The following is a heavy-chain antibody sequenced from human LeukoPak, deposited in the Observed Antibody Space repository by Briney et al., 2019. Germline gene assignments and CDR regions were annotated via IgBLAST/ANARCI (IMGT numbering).Heavy chain of an antibody. D-gene: IGHD6-19*01. V-gene: IGHV1-2*06. Sequence: GASVKVSCKASGYTFTGYYMHWVRQAPGQGLEWMGRINPNSGGTNYAQKFQGRVTMTRDTSISTAYMELSRLRSDDTAVYYCAREPRIAVAGTIYYYYMDVWGKGTTAPSP. CDR3: AREPRIAVAGTIYYYYMDV. CDR1: GYTFTGYY. CDR2: INPNSGGT. J-gene: IGHJ6*03.